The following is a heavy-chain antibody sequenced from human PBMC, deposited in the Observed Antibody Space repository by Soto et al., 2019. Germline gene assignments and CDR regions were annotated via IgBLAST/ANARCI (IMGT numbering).Heavy chain of an antibody. V-gene: IGHV3-15*01. CDR2: IKSKTDGGTT. CDR3: TDAGYSNYYYYYGMDV. J-gene: IGHJ6*02. D-gene: IGHD4-4*01. Sequence: GGSLRLSCAASGFTFSNAWMSWVRQAPGKGLEWVGRIKSKTDGGTTDYAAPVKGRFTISRDDSKNTLYLQMNSLKTEDTAVYYCTDAGYSNYYYYYGMDVWGQGTTVTAP. CDR1: GFTFSNAW.